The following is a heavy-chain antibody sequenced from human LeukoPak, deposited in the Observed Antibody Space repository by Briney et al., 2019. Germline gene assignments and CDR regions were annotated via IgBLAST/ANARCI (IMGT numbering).Heavy chain of an antibody. J-gene: IGHJ4*02. CDR1: GGSISSSSYY. Sequence: SETLSLTCTVSGGSISSSSYYWGWIRQPPGKGLEWIGSIFYSGSTFYNPSLRSRVTISGDTSKNQFSLRLSSVTAADTAVYYCARYAPTVTGIDYWGQGTLVTVSS. CDR2: IFYSGST. V-gene: IGHV4-39*07. D-gene: IGHD4-17*01. CDR3: ARYAPTVTGIDY.